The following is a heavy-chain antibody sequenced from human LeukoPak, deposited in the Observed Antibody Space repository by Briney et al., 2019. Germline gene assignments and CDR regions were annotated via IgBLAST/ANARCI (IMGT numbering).Heavy chain of an antibody. CDR2: IFYSGST. V-gene: IGHV4-31*03. CDR3: ARLIPPLTYYYDSSGYYSHRFDY. J-gene: IGHJ4*02. Sequence: SETLSLTCTVSGGSVSSGGYYWSWIRQHPGKGPEWIGYIFYSGSTHYNPSLKSRVTISVDTSKNQFSLKLSSVTAADTAVYYCARLIPPLTYYYDSSGYYSHRFDYWGQGTLVTVSS. D-gene: IGHD3-22*01. CDR1: GGSVSSGGYY.